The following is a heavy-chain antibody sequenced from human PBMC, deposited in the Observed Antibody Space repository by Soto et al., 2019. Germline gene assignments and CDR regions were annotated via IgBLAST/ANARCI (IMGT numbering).Heavy chain of an antibody. J-gene: IGHJ6*02. Sequence: GGSLRVSCAASGFTFSSYGMNWVRQAPGKGLEWVANIKQDGSEKYYVDSVKGRFTISRDNAKNSLYLQMNSLRAEDTAVYYCARDHGIRLMAYASAPGYYYDGMDVWGQGTTVTVSS. CDR1: GFTFSSYG. CDR3: ARDHGIRLMAYASAPGYYYDGMDV. V-gene: IGHV3-7*01. D-gene: IGHD2-8*01. CDR2: IKQDGSEK.